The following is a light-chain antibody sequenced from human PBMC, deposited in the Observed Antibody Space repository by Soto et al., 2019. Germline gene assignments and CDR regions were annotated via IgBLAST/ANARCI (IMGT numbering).Light chain of an antibody. V-gene: IGKV1-5*03. CDR2: KAT. Sequence: DIQMTQSPSTLSASVGDGVTITCRASQNIGSWLAWYQQKPGEAPKLLISKATNLQSGVPSRFSGSGSGTDLSLTISSLQPVDSATYFCQQYNDFPYSFGPGTKLDI. CDR1: QNIGSW. J-gene: IGKJ2*01. CDR3: QQYNDFPYS.